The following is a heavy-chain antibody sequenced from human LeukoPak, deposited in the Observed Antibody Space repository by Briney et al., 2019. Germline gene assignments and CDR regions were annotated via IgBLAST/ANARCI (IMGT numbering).Heavy chain of an antibody. J-gene: IGHJ3*02. Sequence: SLRLSCAASGFTFDDYAMHWVRQAPGKGLEWVSGISWNSGSIGYADSVKGRFTISRDNAKNSLYLQMNSLRAEDTAVYYCASRFTSGWRRAHDAFDIWGQGTMVTVSS. CDR3: ASRFTSGWRRAHDAFDI. D-gene: IGHD3-16*02. CDR1: GFTFDDYA. V-gene: IGHV3-9*01. CDR2: ISWNSGSI.